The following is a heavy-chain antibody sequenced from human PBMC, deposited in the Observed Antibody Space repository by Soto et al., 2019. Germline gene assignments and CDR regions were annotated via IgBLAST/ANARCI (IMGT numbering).Heavy chain of an antibody. CDR1: GFTFSIFA. Sequence: GGSLRLSCAASGFTFSIFAMSWVRRSPGKGLEWVSTISGSGGSTYYADAVKGRFTISRDNSMGTLYLQMKSLRVEDTAIYYCAKEVSLGSTVDLGYWGQGTLVTVSS. J-gene: IGHJ4*02. CDR3: AKEVSLGSTVDLGY. CDR2: ISGSGGST. V-gene: IGHV3-23*01. D-gene: IGHD7-27*01.